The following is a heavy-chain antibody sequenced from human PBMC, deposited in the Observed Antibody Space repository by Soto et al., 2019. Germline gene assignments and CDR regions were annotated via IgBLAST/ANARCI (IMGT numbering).Heavy chain of an antibody. J-gene: IGHJ4*02. CDR1: GGSFSGYY. Sequence: TLYLTCAVYGGSFSGYYWSWIRQPPGKGLEWIGEINHSGSTNYNPSLKSRVTISVDTSKNQFSLKLSSVTAAGTAVYYCERGLALDYWGQGTLVTVS. CDR3: ERGLALDY. CDR2: INHSGST. V-gene: IGHV4-34*01.